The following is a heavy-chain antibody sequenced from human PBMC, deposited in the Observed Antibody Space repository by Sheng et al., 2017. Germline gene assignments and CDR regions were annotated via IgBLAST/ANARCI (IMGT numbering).Heavy chain of an antibody. CDR2: ISYDGSNK. D-gene: IGHD3-10*01. Sequence: QVQLVESGGGVVQPGRSLRLSCAASGFTFSSYGMHWVRQAPGKGLEWVAVISYDGSNKYYADSVKGRFTISRDNSKNTLYLQMNSLRAEDTAVYYCAKGHVWFGELLPTVRDWGMDVWDQGP. CDR3: AKGHVWFGELLPTVRDWGMDV. V-gene: IGHV3-30*18. J-gene: IGHJ6*02. CDR1: GFTFSSYG.